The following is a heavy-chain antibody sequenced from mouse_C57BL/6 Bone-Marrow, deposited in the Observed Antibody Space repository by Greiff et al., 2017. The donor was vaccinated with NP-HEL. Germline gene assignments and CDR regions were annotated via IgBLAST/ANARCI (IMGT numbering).Heavy chain of an antibody. V-gene: IGHV1-9*01. CDR1: GYTSTGYW. Sequence: QVQLKQSGAELMKPGASVKLSCKATGYTSTGYWIAWVKQRPGHGLEWIGEILPGSGSTNYNEKFKGKATFPADKSSNTAYMQRSSLTAEDAAIYCCARDYGSLVAYWGQGTLVTVSA. CDR2: ILPGSGST. D-gene: IGHD1-1*01. J-gene: IGHJ3*01. CDR3: ARDYGSLVAY.